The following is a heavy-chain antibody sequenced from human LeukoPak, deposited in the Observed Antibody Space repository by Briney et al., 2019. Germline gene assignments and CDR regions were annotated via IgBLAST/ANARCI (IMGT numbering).Heavy chain of an antibody. CDR1: GGSISNYY. CDR2: IYYSGST. CDR3: ARRAGYYYGMDV. J-gene: IGHJ6*02. V-gene: IGHV4-59*08. Sequence: SETLSLTCTVSGGSISNYYWSWIRQPPGKGLEWIGYIYYSGSTTYNPSLKSRVTISVDTSKNQFSLKQNSVTAADTAVYYCARRAGYYYGMDVWGQGTTVTVSS.